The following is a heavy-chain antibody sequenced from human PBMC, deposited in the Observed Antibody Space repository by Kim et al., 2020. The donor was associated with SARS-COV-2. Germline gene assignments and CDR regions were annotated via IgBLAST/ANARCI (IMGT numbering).Heavy chain of an antibody. J-gene: IGHJ4*02. CDR2: ISTGGSST. V-gene: IGHV3-23*01. CDR3: AKRDYSGSYSFDY. Sequence: GGSLRLSCAASGFTFSTYGMSWVHQAPGKGLEWVSAISTGGSSTYYADSVTGRFTISRANSKNMLYLQMTSLRAEDTAVNYCAKRDYSGSYSFDYWGQG. D-gene: IGHD1-26*01. CDR1: GFTFSTYG.